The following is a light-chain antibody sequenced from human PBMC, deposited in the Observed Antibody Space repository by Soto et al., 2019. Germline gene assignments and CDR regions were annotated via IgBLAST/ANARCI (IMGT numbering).Light chain of an antibody. CDR3: SSYTSSIVV. CDR1: SSDVGGYNY. Sequence: QSALTQPASVSGSPGQSITISCTGTSSDVGGYNYVSWYQQHPGKAPKLMIYDVSNRPSGVSNRFSGSKSGNTASLTISGLQDEDDADYYCSSYTSSIVVFGGGTKLTVL. V-gene: IGLV2-14*01. CDR2: DVS. J-gene: IGLJ2*01.